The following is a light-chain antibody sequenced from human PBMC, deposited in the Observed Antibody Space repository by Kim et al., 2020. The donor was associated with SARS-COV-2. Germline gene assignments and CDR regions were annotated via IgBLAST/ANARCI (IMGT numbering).Light chain of an antibody. J-gene: IGLJ2*01. Sequence: PGTTAGITSGVNNIGSKSVHWYQQKPGRAPVLVIYYDSDRPSGIPERFSGSNSGNTATLTISRVEAGDEADYYCQVWDSSSDHVVFGGGTQLTVL. CDR1: NIGSKS. CDR3: QVWDSSSDHVV. CDR2: YDS. V-gene: IGLV3-21*04.